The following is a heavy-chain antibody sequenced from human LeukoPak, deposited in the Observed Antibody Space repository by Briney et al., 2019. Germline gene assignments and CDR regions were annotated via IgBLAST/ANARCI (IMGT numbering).Heavy chain of an antibody. CDR1: GYTFREYG. J-gene: IGHJ5*02. V-gene: IGHV1-18*01. CDR3: ASTRRRYFPLDP. CDR2: VGADNDYI. Sequence: ASVKVSCKVSGYTFREYGITWVRQAPGQGLEWMGWVGADNDYIDYAQNFQGRVTITADKSTSTAYVELSSLRSEDTAVYYCASTRRRYFPLDPWGQGTLVTVSS. D-gene: IGHD3-9*01.